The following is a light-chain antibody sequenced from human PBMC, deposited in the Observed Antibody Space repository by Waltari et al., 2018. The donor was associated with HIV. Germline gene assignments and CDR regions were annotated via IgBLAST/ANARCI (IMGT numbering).Light chain of an antibody. J-gene: IGLJ2*01. CDR1: SSAAGGSHF. CDR3: CSSASSYTWL. Sequence: QSALTPARPVSGPSGQSVTITCTGTSSAAGGSHFVSWYQQHPGKAPILMIYDLTERPSGVPERFSGSKSGNTASLTITGLQAEDEADYYCCSSASSYTWLFGPGTKLTVL. V-gene: IGLV2-11*01. CDR2: DLT.